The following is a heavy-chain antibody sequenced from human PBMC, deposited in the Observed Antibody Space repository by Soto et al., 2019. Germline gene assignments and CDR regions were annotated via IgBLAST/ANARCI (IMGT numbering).Heavy chain of an antibody. CDR1: GYTFTDYA. CDR3: AREGAHYTPLDH. V-gene: IGHV1-3*01. J-gene: IGHJ4*02. CDR2: INVGNGNT. D-gene: IGHD2-15*01. Sequence: ASVKVSRKASGYTFTDYAIHWVRQAPGQGLEWMGWINVGNGNTGYSRKFQGRVTNVRDMSASTAYIEVTSLTSEDTAIYYCAREGAHYTPLDHWGQGTLVTVSS.